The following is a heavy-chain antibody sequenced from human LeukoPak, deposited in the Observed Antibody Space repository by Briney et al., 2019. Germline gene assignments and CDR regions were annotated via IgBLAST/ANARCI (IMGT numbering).Heavy chain of an antibody. V-gene: IGHV3-11*01. CDR2: ISGSGTTI. CDR3: AKDFRIGYSAHFDY. D-gene: IGHD2-21*01. J-gene: IGHJ4*02. Sequence: GGSLRLSCAASGFTFSGYYMSWIRRTPGKGLEWVSYISGSGTTIYYADSVKGRFTISRDNAKNSLYLQMNSLRGEDTAVYYCAKDFRIGYSAHFDYWGQGALVTVSS. CDR1: GFTFSGYY.